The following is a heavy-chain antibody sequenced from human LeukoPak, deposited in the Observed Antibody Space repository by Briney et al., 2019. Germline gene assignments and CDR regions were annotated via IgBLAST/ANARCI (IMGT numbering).Heavy chain of an antibody. D-gene: IGHD1-14*01. J-gene: IGHJ4*02. Sequence: SQTLSLTCTVSGGSISSGGYYWSWIRQHPGKGLEWIGYIYYSGSTYYNPSLKSRVTISVGTSKNQFSLKLSSVTAADTAVYYCARHRTQHDYGDSWGQGTLVTVSS. CDR3: ARHRTQHDYGDS. CDR1: GGSISSGGYY. CDR2: IYYSGST. V-gene: IGHV4-31*03.